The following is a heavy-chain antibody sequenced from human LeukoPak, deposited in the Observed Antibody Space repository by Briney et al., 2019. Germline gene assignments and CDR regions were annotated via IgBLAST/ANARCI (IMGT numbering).Heavy chain of an antibody. V-gene: IGHV3-48*03. CDR1: GFTFSSYE. Sequence: GGSLRLSCAASGFTFSSYEMNWVRQAPGKGLEWVSYISSSGSTIYYADSVKGRFTISRDNAKNSLYLQMNSLRAEDTAVYYCARFRGLQLSYYYYGMDVWGQGTTVIVSS. CDR2: ISSSGSTI. D-gene: IGHD4-11*01. CDR3: ARFRGLQLSYYYYGMDV. J-gene: IGHJ6*02.